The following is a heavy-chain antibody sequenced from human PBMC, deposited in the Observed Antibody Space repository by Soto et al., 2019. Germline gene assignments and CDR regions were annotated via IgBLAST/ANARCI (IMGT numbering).Heavy chain of an antibody. CDR1: GGSISRSNW. CDR2: IYHSGST. J-gene: IGHJ3*02. D-gene: IGHD5-12*01. Sequence: SETLSLTCAVSGGSISRSNWWSWVRQPPGKGLEWIGEIYHSGSTNYNPSLKSRVTISVDKSENQFSLKLSSVTAADTAVYYCASIRDGYRSAFDIWGQGTMVTASS. V-gene: IGHV4-4*02. CDR3: ASIRDGYRSAFDI.